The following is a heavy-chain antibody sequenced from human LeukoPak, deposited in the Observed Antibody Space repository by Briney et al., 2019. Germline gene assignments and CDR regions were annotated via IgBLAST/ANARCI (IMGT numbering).Heavy chain of an antibody. CDR1: GGSISSSSYY. V-gene: IGHV4-39*07. Sequence: PSETLSLTRTVSGGSISSSSYYWGWIRQPPGKGLEWIESMYHSGSTYSNPALKSRVIMSLDTARNQFSLKLSSVTAADTAVYYCARIYYGSGWPYYYYYMDVWGKGTTVTVSS. CDR2: MYHSGST. CDR3: ARIYYGSGWPYYYYYMDV. J-gene: IGHJ6*03. D-gene: IGHD3-10*01.